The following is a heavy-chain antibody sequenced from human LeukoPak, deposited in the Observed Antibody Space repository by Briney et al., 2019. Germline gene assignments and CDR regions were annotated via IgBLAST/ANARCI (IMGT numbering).Heavy chain of an antibody. D-gene: IGHD3-10*01. Sequence: SQTLSLTCTVSGGSISSGSYYWSWIRQPAGKGLEWIGRIYSSGSTNYNPSLKSRVTISLDTSKNQFSLKLSSVTAADTAVYYCARDQGDYYGSGSYGIWGQGTMVTVSS. CDR3: ARDQGDYYGSGSYGI. CDR2: IYSSGST. J-gene: IGHJ3*02. V-gene: IGHV4-61*02. CDR1: GGSISSGSYY.